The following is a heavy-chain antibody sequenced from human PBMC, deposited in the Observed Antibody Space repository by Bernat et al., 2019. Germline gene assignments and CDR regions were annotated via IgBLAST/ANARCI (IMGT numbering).Heavy chain of an antibody. CDR1: GFTLSGYW. CDR2: INSDGSKT. V-gene: IGHV3-74*01. J-gene: IGHJ3*02. CDR3: ARDSGYCSGGRCADAFDI. D-gene: IGHD2-15*01. Sequence: EVQLVESGGGLVQPGGSLRFSCVASGFTLSGYWMHWVRQAPGKGLVWVSRINSDGSKTSYAPSVKGRITISRDNVKNTLYLQMNSLRAEDTAVYYCARDSGYCSGGRCADAFDIWGPGTKVTVSS.